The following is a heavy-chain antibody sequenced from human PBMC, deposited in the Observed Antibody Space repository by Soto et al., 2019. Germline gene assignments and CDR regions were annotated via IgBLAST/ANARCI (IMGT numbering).Heavy chain of an antibody. CDR3: ARVLGYYFSSGYYSDSFDI. Sequence: SPTLSLSCDISGDSVSSNSAAWNWIRQPQSRGLEWLGRTYYRSKWYNDYAVCVKSRITINPDTSKNQFSLQLNSVTPEDTAVYYCARVLGYYFSSGYYSDSFDIWGQGTMVTVSS. CDR2: TYYRSKWYN. V-gene: IGHV6-1*01. J-gene: IGHJ3*02. D-gene: IGHD3-22*01. CDR1: GDSVSSNSAA.